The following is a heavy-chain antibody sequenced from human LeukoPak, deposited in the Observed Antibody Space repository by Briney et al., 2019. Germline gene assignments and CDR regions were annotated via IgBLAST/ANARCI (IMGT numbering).Heavy chain of an antibody. CDR1: GFTFGDYA. Sequence: AGGSLRLSCTASGFTFGDYAMSWFRQAPGKGLEWVGFIRSKAYGGTTEYAASVKGRFTISRDDSKNTLYLQMNSLKTEDTAVYYCTTEFYGDYYNWFDPWGQGTLVTVSS. CDR3: TTEFYGDYYNWFDP. CDR2: IRSKAYGGTT. J-gene: IGHJ5*02. V-gene: IGHV3-49*03. D-gene: IGHD4-17*01.